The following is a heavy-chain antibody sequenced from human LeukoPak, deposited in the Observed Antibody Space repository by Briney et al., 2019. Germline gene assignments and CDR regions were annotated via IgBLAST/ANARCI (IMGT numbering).Heavy chain of an antibody. J-gene: IGHJ4*02. Sequence: QPGGSLRLSCAASGFTFSSYEMNWVRQAPGKGLEWVSYISSSGSTIYYADSVKGRFTISRDNAKNSLYLQMNSLRAEDTAVYYCARPNWNYKCFDYWGQGTLVTVSS. CDR1: GFTFSSYE. CDR2: ISSSGSTI. CDR3: ARPNWNYKCFDY. D-gene: IGHD1-7*01. V-gene: IGHV3-48*03.